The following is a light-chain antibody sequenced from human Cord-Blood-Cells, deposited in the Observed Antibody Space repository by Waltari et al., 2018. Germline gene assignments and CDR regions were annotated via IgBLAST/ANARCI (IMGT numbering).Light chain of an antibody. J-gene: IGLJ1*01. CDR1: SRDVGGYNY. Sequence: QSALTQPRSVSGSPGQTVNISCTGTSRDVGGYNYVSWYQQHPGKAPKLMIYDVSKRPSGVPDRFSGSKSGNTASLTISGLQAEDEADYYCCSYAGSYTHYVFGTGTKVTVL. CDR2: DVS. V-gene: IGLV2-11*01. CDR3: CSYAGSYTHYV.